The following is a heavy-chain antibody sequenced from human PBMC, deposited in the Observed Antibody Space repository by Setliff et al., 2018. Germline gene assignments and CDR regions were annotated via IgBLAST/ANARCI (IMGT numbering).Heavy chain of an antibody. D-gene: IGHD3-16*02. J-gene: IGHJ4*02. Sequence: GGSLRLSCAASGFTFSSYAMSWVRQAPGKGLEWVSGLNDVGHNTYYADSVKGRFTITRDNSNNTLYLQMNSLRAEDAAVYYCAKVIGGYPPKPSDYWGQGTLVTVSS. CDR1: GFTFSSYA. CDR3: AKVIGGYPPKPSDY. V-gene: IGHV3-23*01. CDR2: LNDVGHNT.